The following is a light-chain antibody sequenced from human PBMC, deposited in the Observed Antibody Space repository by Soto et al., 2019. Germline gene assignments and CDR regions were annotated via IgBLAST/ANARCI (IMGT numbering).Light chain of an antibody. CDR3: QQYGSSVFT. CDR1: QSVTSSY. J-gene: IGKJ3*01. V-gene: IGKV3-20*01. Sequence: DIVLTQSPGTLSLSPGEGATLSCRASQSVTSSYLAWYQQKPGQAPRLLIYDASSRATGIPDRFSGSGSGTDFTLTSSRLEPEDFAVYYCQQYGSSVFTFGPGTKV. CDR2: DAS.